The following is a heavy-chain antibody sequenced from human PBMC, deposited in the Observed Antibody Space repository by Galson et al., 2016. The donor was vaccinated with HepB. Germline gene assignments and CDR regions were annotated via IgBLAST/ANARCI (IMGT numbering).Heavy chain of an antibody. CDR1: GGSINSGGFC. D-gene: IGHD4-11*01. CDR3: MREGLTTDY. Sequence: VSGGSINSGGFCWSWIRQPPGKGLEWIGTIHHTGSTYYSPSLNGRVTISLDTSVNHFSLRLTSMTAADTALYYCMREGLTTDYWGQGTLVTVSS. J-gene: IGHJ4*02. V-gene: IGHV4-39*07. CDR2: IHHTGST.